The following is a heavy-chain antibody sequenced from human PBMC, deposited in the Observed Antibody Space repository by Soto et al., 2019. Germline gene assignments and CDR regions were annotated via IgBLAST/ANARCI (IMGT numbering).Heavy chain of an antibody. V-gene: IGHV3-23*01. D-gene: IGHD2-15*01. Sequence: KELEWVSAISGSGGRTYYADSVKGRFTISRDNSKNTLYLQMNSLRAEDTAVYYCVFFFQAEDGIRDVLSVSAFLLNRSSDL. J-gene: IGHJ2*01. CDR3: VFFFQAEDGIRDVLSVSAFLLNRSSDL. CDR2: ISGSGGRT.